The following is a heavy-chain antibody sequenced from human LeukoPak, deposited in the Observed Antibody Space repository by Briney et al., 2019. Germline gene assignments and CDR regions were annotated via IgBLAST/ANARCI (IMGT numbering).Heavy chain of an antibody. J-gene: IGHJ6*04. CDR1: GGSISSGDYY. V-gene: IGHV4-30-4*01. D-gene: IGHD3-10*01. CDR2: IYYSGST. Sequence: PSQTLSLTCTVSGGSISSGDYYWSWIRQPPGKGLEWIGYIYYSGSTYYNPSLKSRVTISVDTSKNQFSLKLSSATAADTAVYYCARVVTMVRGVIITVPDYGMDVWGKGTTVTVSS. CDR3: ARVVTMVRGVIITVPDYGMDV.